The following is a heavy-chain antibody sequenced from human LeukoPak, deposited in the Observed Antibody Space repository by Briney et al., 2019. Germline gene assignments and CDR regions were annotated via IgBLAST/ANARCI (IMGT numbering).Heavy chain of an antibody. CDR1: GFTLSTSA. J-gene: IGHJ4*01. CDR3: SDHVLGRDAVTR. Sequence: PGGSLRLPCAASGFTLSTSAVNWVRQAPGKGLEWVSHIGCSSSISYYADSVKGRFTISRDNAKNSLYLQMNSLRDEDTAVYYCSDHVLGRDAVTRWGEGTVVTVSS. V-gene: IGHV3-48*02. CDR2: IGCSSSIS. D-gene: IGHD2-2*01.